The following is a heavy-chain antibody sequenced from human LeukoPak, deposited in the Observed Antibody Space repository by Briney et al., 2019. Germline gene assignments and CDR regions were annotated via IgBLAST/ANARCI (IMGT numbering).Heavy chain of an antibody. CDR2: IYHSGST. D-gene: IGHD1-26*01. J-gene: IGHJ4*02. V-gene: IGHV4-39*01. Sequence: PSETLSLTCTVSGGSISRSPYYWGWIRQPPGKGPEWIGSIYHSGSTYYNPSLKSRVTISVDTSKNQFSVKLNSVTAADTAVYYCARPGGSYANYFDYWGQGTLVTVSS. CDR3: ARPGGSYANYFDY. CDR1: GGSISRSPYY.